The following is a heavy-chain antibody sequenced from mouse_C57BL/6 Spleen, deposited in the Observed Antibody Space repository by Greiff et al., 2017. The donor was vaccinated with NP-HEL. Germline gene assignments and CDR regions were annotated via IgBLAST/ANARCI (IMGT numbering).Heavy chain of an antibody. CDR2: IYPGDGDT. Sequence: VQLQQSGPELVKPGASVKISCKASGYAFSSSWMNWVKQRPGKGLEWIGRIYPGDGDTNYNEKFKGKATFTADTSSNTAYMQLSSLTTEDSAIYYCARGRDDVYFDYWGQGTTLTVSS. J-gene: IGHJ2*01. D-gene: IGHD2-14*01. CDR1: GYAFSSSW. CDR3: ARGRDDVYFDY. V-gene: IGHV1-82*01.